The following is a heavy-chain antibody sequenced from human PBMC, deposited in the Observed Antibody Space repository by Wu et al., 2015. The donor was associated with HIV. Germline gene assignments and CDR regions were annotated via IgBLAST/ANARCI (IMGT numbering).Heavy chain of an antibody. CDR2: ITTNNGYT. CDR3: ARVFEDSSGYYSWFDP. J-gene: IGHJ5*02. D-gene: IGHD3-22*01. V-gene: IGHV1-18*01. CDR1: GYTFITHA. Sequence: QVQLVQSGGDVKKSGASVKVSCKASGYTFITHAITWVRQAPGQRPEWMGWITTNNGYTKYAQKFQDRLSLTTDTSATTVYMELRSLRSDDTAVYYCARVFEDSSGYYSWFDPLGPGNPGHRLL.